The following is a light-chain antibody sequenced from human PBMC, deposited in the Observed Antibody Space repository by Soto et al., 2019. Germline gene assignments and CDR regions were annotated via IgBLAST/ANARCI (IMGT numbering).Light chain of an antibody. CDR3: QPYGSSPLT. Sequence: PGERATLSCRASQSVSSTSLAWYQQKPGLAPRLLIYDASSRATGITDRFSGSGSGTDFTLTISRLEPEDFAVYYCQPYGSSPLTFGQGTKVDIK. V-gene: IGKV3D-20*01. CDR2: DAS. J-gene: IGKJ1*01. CDR1: QSVSSTS.